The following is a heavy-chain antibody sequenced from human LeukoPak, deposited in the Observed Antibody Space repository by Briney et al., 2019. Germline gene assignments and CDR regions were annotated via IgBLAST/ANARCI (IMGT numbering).Heavy chain of an antibody. CDR1: GFTFSSYS. V-gene: IGHV3-23*01. D-gene: IGHD2-15*01. CDR2: ISGSGGAT. J-gene: IGHJ4*02. Sequence: PGGSLRLSCAASGFTFSSYSMTWVRQAPGKGLEWVSVISGSGGATYYADSVKGRFTISRDNSQNTLYLQMNTLRVEDTAVYYCAKVPGPYCSVGYCYLDCWGQGTLVAVSS. CDR3: AKVPGPYCSVGYCYLDC.